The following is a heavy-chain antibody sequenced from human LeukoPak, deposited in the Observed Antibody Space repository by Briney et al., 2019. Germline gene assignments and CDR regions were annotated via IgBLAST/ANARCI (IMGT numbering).Heavy chain of an antibody. Sequence: LSGGSLRLSCAASGFTFSSYTMSWVRQAPGKGLEWVSAISGSGGSTYYADSVKGRFTISRDNSKNTLYLQMNSLRAEDTAVYYCAKYDHRGYSGYDSSGPVGAFDIWGQGTMVTVSS. V-gene: IGHV3-23*01. J-gene: IGHJ3*02. CDR1: GFTFSSYT. CDR2: ISGSGGST. D-gene: IGHD5-12*01. CDR3: AKYDHRGYSGYDSSGPVGAFDI.